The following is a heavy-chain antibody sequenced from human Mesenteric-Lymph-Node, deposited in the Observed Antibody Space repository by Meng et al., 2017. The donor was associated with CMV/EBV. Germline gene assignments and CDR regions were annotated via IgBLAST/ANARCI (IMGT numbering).Heavy chain of an antibody. D-gene: IGHD4/OR15-4a*01. J-gene: IGHJ6*02. CDR3: ARDLYGGKYYYYYGMDV. CDR1: GFTFSSYS. Sequence: GGSLRLSCAASGFTFSSYSMNWVRQAPGKGLEWVSYISSSSSTIYYADSVKGRFTISRDNSKNTLYLQMNSLRAEDTAVYYCARDLYGGKYYYYYGMDVWGQGTTVTVSS. V-gene: IGHV3-48*01. CDR2: ISSSSSTI.